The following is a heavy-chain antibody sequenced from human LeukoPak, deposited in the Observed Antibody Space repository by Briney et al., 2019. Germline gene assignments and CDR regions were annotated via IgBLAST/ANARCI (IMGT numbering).Heavy chain of an antibody. V-gene: IGHV3-74*01. Sequence: GGSLRLSCAASGFTFSSYWIYWVRQVPGKGLVYVSRVNNDGSATTYADSVQGRFTISRDNAKNTVYLQMDSLRVEDTAIYYCARGGTYHTFDIWGQGKMVTVSS. D-gene: IGHD2-2*01. J-gene: IGHJ3*02. CDR3: ARGGTYHTFDI. CDR2: VNNDGSAT. CDR1: GFTFSSYW.